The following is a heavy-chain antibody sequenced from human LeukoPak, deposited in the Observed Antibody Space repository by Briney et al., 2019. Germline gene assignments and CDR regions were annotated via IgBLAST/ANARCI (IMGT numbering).Heavy chain of an antibody. D-gene: IGHD6-13*01. CDR3: ARGAAAAYDAFDI. V-gene: IGHV3-21*01. CDR1: GFTFSSYS. Sequence: GGSLRLSCAASGFTFSSYSMNWVRQAPGKGLDWVSSISSSSSYIYYADSVKGRFTISRDNAKNSLYLQMNSLRAEDTAVYYCARGAAAAYDAFDIWGQGTMVTVSS. CDR2: ISSSSSYI. J-gene: IGHJ3*02.